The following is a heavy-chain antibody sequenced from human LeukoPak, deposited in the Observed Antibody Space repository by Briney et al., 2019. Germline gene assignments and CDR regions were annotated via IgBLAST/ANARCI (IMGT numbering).Heavy chain of an antibody. CDR3: ARDSAIVGAQGFNWFDP. V-gene: IGHV3-7*05. J-gene: IGHJ5*02. CDR1: GFTFSSYW. CDR2: IKQDGSEK. D-gene: IGHD1-26*01. Sequence: PGGSLRLSCAASGFTFSSYWMSWVRQAPGKGLEWVANIKQDGSEKYYVDSVKGRFTISRDNAKNSLYLQMNSLRSDDTAVYYCARDSAIVGAQGFNWFDPWGQGTLVTVSS.